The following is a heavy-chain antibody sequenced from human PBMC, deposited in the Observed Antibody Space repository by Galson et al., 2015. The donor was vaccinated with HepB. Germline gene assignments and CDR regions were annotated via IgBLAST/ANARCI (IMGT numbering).Heavy chain of an antibody. CDR2: MNPNSGNT. V-gene: IGHV1-8*01. J-gene: IGHJ4*02. D-gene: IGHD1-26*01. Sequence: SVKVSCKASGYTFTSYDINWVRQATGQGLEWMGWMNPNSGNTGYAQKFQGRVTMTRNTSISTAYMELSSLRSEDTAVYYCARARAGRIVGATTRVGVFDYWGQGTLVTVSS. CDR3: ARARAGRIVGATTRVGVFDY. CDR1: GYTFTSYD.